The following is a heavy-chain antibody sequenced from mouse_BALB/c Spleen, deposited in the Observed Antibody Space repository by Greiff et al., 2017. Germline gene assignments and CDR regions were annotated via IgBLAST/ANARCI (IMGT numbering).Heavy chain of an antibody. D-gene: IGHD2-12*01. Sequence: QVQLQQSGAELVRPGTSVKISCKASGYTFTNYWLGWVKQRPGHGLEWIGDIYPGGGYTNYNEKFKGKATLTADTSSSTAYMQLSSLTSEDSAVYFCARWAAYRGGFAYWGQGTLVTVSA. J-gene: IGHJ3*01. CDR1: GYTFTNYW. CDR3: ARWAAYRGGFAY. V-gene: IGHV1-63*02. CDR2: IYPGGGYT.